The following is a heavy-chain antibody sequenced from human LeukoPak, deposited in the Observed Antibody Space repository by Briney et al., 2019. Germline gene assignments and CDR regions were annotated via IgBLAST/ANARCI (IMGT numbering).Heavy chain of an antibody. Sequence: ASETLSLTCTVSGGSISSSRYYWGWIRQPPGKGLEWIGSIYYSGSTHYNPALKSRITISVHTSKNQSALNFNSVTAAHPTVFYCARVQYFDGEEPPILDYWGQGTLVTVSS. J-gene: IGHJ4*01. V-gene: IGHV4-39*01. CDR2: IYYSGST. CDR1: GGSISSSRYY. CDR3: ARVQYFDGEEPPILDY. D-gene: IGHD3-9*01.